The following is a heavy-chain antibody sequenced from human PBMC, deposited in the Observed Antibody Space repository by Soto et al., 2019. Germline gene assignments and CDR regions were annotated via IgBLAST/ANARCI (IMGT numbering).Heavy chain of an antibody. CDR3: ARVEDYDILTGKSYGMDV. CDR2: INPNSGGT. Sequence: QVQLVQSGAEVKKPGASVKVSCKASGYTFTGYYMHWVRQAPGQGLEWMGWINPNSGGTNYAQKFQGWVTMTRDTSISTAYMELSRLRSDDTAVYYCARVEDYDILTGKSYGMDVWGQGTTVTVSS. V-gene: IGHV1-2*04. J-gene: IGHJ6*02. CDR1: GYTFTGYY. D-gene: IGHD3-9*01.